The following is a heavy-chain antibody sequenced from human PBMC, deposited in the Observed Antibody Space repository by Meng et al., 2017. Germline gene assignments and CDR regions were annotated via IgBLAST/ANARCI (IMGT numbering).Heavy chain of an antibody. D-gene: IGHD6-13*01. CDR1: GFTFSSYW. CDR3: AKMSSSWSLY. V-gene: IGHV3-74*01. CDR2: INSDGSSI. J-gene: IGHJ4*02. Sequence: GESLKISCAASGFTFSSYWMHWVRQAPGKGLVWVSRINSDGSSISYADSVQGRFTISRDNAKNTLFLQMNSLRAEDTAVYYCAKMSSSWSLYWGQGTLVTVSS.